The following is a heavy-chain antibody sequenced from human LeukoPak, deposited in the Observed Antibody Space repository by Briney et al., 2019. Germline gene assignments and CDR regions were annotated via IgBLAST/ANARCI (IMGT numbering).Heavy chain of an antibody. D-gene: IGHD3-10*01. CDR2: IYTSGST. Sequence: SETLSLTCSVSGGSLSSYYWNWTRQPAGKGLEWIGHIYTSGSTNYNPSLKSRVTISVDTSKNQFSLKLSSVTAADTAVYYCAREGLWFGEPDVYWGQGTLVTVSS. J-gene: IGHJ4*02. CDR1: GGSLSSYY. V-gene: IGHV4-4*07. CDR3: AREGLWFGEPDVY.